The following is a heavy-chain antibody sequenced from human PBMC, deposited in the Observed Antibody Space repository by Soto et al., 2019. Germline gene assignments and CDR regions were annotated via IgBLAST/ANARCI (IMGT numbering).Heavy chain of an antibody. Sequence: QVQLVEAGGDVVQPGRSLRLSCGASGFTFNSHGMHWVRQAPGKGLEWVAVISYEGGNNFYAESVKGRFTLSRDNSKNTLYIQMNSLRREDTAVYYCARGAEYQLLSRDYFYGMDVWGQGTTVTVSS. D-gene: IGHD2-2*01. J-gene: IGHJ6*02. V-gene: IGHV3-30*19. CDR3: ARGAEYQLLSRDYFYGMDV. CDR2: ISYEGGNN. CDR1: GFTFNSHG.